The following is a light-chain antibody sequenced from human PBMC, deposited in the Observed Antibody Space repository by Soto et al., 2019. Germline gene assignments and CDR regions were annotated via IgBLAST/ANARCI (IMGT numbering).Light chain of an antibody. J-gene: IGKJ1*01. V-gene: IGKV3-20*01. CDR2: GAS. CDR3: QQYVSSGT. CDR1: QSVGSY. Sequence: EIVLTQSPATLSLSPGERATLSCRASQSVGSYLAWYQQKPGQAPRPLIYGASNRATGIPDRFSGSGSGTDFTLTISRLEPEDFAVYYCQQYVSSGTFGQGTKVDIK.